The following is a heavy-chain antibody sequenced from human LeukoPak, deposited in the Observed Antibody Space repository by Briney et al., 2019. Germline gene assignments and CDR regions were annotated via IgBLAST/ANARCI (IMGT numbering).Heavy chain of an antibody. CDR2: IYTSGST. D-gene: IGHD1-26*01. CDR1: GGSISSYY. Sequence: SETLSLTCTVSGGSISSYYWSWIRQPAGEGLEWIGRIYTSGSTNYNPSLKSRVTMSVDTSKNQFSLKLSSVTAADTAVYYCARARLSWEQSNYFDYWGQGTLVTVSS. J-gene: IGHJ4*02. V-gene: IGHV4-4*07. CDR3: ARARLSWEQSNYFDY.